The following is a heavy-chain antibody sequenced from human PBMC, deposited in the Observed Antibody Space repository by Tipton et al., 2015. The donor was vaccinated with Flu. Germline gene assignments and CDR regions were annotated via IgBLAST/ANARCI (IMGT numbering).Heavy chain of an antibody. CDR2: IYPNDNDT. CDR3: ARRDYSNYVSEPKNWFDP. D-gene: IGHD4-11*01. J-gene: IGHJ5*02. Sequence: QVQLVQSGAEVKKPGASVKVSCKGSGYTFTAHYIHWVRQAPGQGLEWMGWIYPNDNDTRYPQKFQGRVTMTRDTSISTVYMELSRLSSDDTAVYYCARRDYSNYVSEPKNWFDPWGQGTLVTVSS. V-gene: IGHV1-2*02. CDR1: GYTFTAHY.